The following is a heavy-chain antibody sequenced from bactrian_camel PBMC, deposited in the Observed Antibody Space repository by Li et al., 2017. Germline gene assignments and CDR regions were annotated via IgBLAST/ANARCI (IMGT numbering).Heavy chain of an antibody. Sequence: VQLVESGGGSVQAGGSLRLSCTAVSGRTFEDPAMAWYRQAPGNECEFVSAILTHGAAYYADAVKGRFTISRDNTKRAVYLQMTSLKPEDTAVFYCAAGPTRRGYCSSLTSPPYWGQGTQVTVS. CDR2: ILTHGAA. D-gene: IGHD2*01. CDR3: AAGPTRRGYCSSLTSPPY. J-gene: IGHJ4*01. V-gene: IGHV3S55*01. CDR1: GRTFEDPA.